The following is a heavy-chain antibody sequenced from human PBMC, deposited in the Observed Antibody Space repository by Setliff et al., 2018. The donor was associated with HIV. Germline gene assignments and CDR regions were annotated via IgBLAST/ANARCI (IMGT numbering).Heavy chain of an antibody. V-gene: IGHV1-8*01. D-gene: IGHD3-10*01. CDR3: ARGKGVGGVIITGGLDV. CDR2: MNPNSGVS. CDR1: GFTFTEYY. Sequence: ASVKVSCKASGFTFTEYYIHWLRRATGQGLEWMGWMNPNSGVSGYGQKFQGRVTMTRDTSISTAYMELSSLTSEDTAVYYCARGKGVGGVIITGGLDVWGKGTTVTVSS. J-gene: IGHJ6*04.